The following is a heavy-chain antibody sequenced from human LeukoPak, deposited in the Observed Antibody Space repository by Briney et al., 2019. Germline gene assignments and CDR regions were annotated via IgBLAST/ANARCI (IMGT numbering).Heavy chain of an antibody. D-gene: IGHD3-16*01. CDR1: GLTFSSYV. Sequence: GGSLRLSCAASGLTFSSYVMTWVRQAPGKGLEWVSGISDSATGTHYADSVKGRFTISRDDSKNTLYLQMNSLRADDTAVYYCAKGGSRTWHFDYWGQEPWSPSPQ. CDR2: ISDSATGT. J-gene: IGHJ4*01. CDR3: AKGGSRTWHFDY. V-gene: IGHV3-23*01.